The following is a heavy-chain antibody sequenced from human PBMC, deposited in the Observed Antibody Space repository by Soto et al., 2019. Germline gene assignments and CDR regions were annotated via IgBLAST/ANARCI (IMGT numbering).Heavy chain of an antibody. CDR2: IIPIFGTA. Sequence: SVKVSCKASGGTFSSYAISWVRQAPGQGLEWMGGIIPIFGTANYAQKFQGRVTITADESTSTAYMELSSLRSEDTAVYYCARDLRDATHDTRRFDPWGQGTLVTVSS. CDR3: ARDLRDATHDTRRFDP. CDR1: GGTFSSYA. D-gene: IGHD3-9*01. J-gene: IGHJ5*02. V-gene: IGHV1-69*13.